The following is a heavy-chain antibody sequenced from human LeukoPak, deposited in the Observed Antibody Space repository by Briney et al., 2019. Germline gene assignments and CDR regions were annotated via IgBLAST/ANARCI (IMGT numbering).Heavy chain of an antibody. V-gene: IGHV3-21*01. CDR2: ISSSSSYI. Sequence: PGGSLRLSCAASGFTFSSYSMNWVRQAPGKGLEWVSSISSSSSYIYYADSVKGRFTISRDNAKNSLCLQMNSLRAEDTAVYYCARDLNPSTVAPGYWGQGTLVTVSS. J-gene: IGHJ4*02. CDR1: GFTFSSYS. D-gene: IGHD4-11*01. CDR3: ARDLNPSTVAPGY.